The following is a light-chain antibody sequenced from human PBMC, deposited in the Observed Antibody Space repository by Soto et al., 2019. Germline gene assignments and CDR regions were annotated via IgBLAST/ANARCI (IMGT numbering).Light chain of an antibody. CDR1: SSDIGGFYY. CDR2: QVS. V-gene: IGLV2-14*01. CDR3: SSYSSSSTFYV. J-gene: IGLJ1*01. Sequence: QSVLTQPASVSLSPGQSITISGTGTSSDIGGFYYVSWYQHHPGKDPKLMIYQVSNRPSGVSNRFSGSKSGNTASLTISGLQAEDEADYFCSSYSSSSTFYVFGAGTKATVL.